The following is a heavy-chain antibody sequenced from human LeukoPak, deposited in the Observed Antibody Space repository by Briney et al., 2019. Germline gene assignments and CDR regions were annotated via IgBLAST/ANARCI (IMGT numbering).Heavy chain of an antibody. CDR1: GYTFTSFA. CDR2: INPNSGGT. CDR3: ARSRITMVRGVISSGFDP. V-gene: IGHV1-2*04. D-gene: IGHD3-10*01. Sequence: ASVKVSCKASGYTFTSFAMNWVRQAPGQGLEWMGWINPNSGGTNYAQKFQGWVTMTRDTSISTAYMELSRLRSDDTAVYYCARSRITMVRGVISSGFDPWGQGTLVTVSS. J-gene: IGHJ5*02.